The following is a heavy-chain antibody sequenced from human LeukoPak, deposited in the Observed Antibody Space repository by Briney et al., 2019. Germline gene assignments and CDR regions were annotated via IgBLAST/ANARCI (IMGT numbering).Heavy chain of an antibody. V-gene: IGHV3-9*01. CDR2: ISWNSGSI. CDR3: AKDFVQQLGDAFDI. CDR1: GFTFDDYA. J-gene: IGHJ3*02. D-gene: IGHD6-6*01. Sequence: GGSLRLSCAAPGFTFDDYAMHWVRQAPGKGLEWVSGISWNSGSIGYADSVKGRFTISRDNAKNSLYLQMNSLRAEDTALYYCAKDFVQQLGDAFDIWGQGTMVTVSS.